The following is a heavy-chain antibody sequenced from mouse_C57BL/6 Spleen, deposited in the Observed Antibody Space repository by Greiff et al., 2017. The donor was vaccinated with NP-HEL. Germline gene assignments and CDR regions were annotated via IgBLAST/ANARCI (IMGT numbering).Heavy chain of an antibody. V-gene: IGHV10-1*01. Sequence: EVMLVESGGGLVQPKGSLKLSCAASGFSFNTYAMNWVRQAPGKGLEWVARIRSKSNNYATYYADSVKDRFTISRDDSESMLYLQMNNLKTEDTAMYYCVRHGYGGYFDVWGTGTTVTVSS. CDR1: GFSFNTYA. CDR2: IRSKSNNYAT. J-gene: IGHJ1*03. D-gene: IGHD1-2*01. CDR3: VRHGYGGYFDV.